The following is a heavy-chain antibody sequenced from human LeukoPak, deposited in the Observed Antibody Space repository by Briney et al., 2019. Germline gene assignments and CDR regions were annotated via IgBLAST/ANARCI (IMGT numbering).Heavy chain of an antibody. CDR2: IRQDGITK. CDR1: AFTFAGHW. J-gene: IGHJ4*02. Sequence: PGGSLRLSCVASAFTFAGHWMSWVRQAPGQPLEWVATIRQDGITKYYLDSVKGRFIISRDNARNSMSLQMDSLRVDDTAVYYCARLSGESTIYDYWGQGTLVTVS. V-gene: IGHV3-7*01. D-gene: IGHD5/OR15-5a*01. CDR3: ARLSGESTIYDY.